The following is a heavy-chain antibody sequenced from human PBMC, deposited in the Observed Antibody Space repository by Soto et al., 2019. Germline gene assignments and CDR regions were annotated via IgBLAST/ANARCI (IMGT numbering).Heavy chain of an antibody. CDR3: ARVAGATSFDY. CDR1: GGSVSSGSYY. Sequence: PSETLSLTCTVSGGSVSSGSYYWSWIRQPPGKGLEWIGYIYYSGSTNYNPSLKSRVTISVDTSKNQFSLKLSSVTAADTAVYYCARVAGATSFDYWGQGTLVTVSS. D-gene: IGHD1-26*01. CDR2: IYYSGST. V-gene: IGHV4-61*01. J-gene: IGHJ4*02.